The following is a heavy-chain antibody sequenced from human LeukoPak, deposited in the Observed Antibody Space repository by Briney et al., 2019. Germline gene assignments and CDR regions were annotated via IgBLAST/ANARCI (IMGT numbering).Heavy chain of an antibody. CDR1: GFDFSDYY. D-gene: IGHD2-21*01. CDR2: ISNTGGTI. V-gene: IGHV3-11*01. Sequence: GGSLCLSCAASGFDFSDYYMSWMRQAPGKGLEWVSYISNTGGTITYADSVRGRFTISRDNAENSIYLQMDSLRVEDTALYYCVRDAQRYCGGAVCRGPDFWGEGTMVIVSS. J-gene: IGHJ4*02. CDR3: VRDAQRYCGGAVCRGPDF.